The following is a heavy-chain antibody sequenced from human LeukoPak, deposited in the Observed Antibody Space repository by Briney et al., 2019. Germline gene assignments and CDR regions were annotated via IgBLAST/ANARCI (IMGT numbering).Heavy chain of an antibody. CDR2: ISSSSYI. CDR1: GFTFTSYS. V-gene: IGHV3-21*01. Sequence: GGSLRLSCAASGFTFTSYSMNWVRQAPGKGLEWVSSISSSSYIYYADSVKGRFTISRDNAKNSLYLQMNSLRAEDTAVYYCARDQKATVTPYYFDYWGQGTLVTVSS. CDR3: ARDQKATVTPYYFDY. J-gene: IGHJ4*02. D-gene: IGHD4-17*01.